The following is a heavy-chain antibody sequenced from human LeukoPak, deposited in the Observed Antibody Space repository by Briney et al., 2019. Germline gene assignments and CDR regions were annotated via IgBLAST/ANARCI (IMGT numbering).Heavy chain of an antibody. CDR2: IKQDGSEK. CDR3: ARESMIVVVDY. J-gene: IGHJ4*02. CDR1: GFTFSSYW. Sequence: GGSLRLSCAASGFTFSSYWMSWVRQAPGKGLEWVANIKQDGSEKYYVDSVKGRFTISRDNAKNSLYLQMNSLRAEETAVYYCARESMIVVVDYWGQGTLVTVSS. V-gene: IGHV3-7*01. D-gene: IGHD3-22*01.